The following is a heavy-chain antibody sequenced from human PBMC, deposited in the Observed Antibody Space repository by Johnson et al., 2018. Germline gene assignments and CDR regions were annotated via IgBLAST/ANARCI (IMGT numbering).Heavy chain of an antibody. CDR2: INSRGTT. Sequence: QVQLQESGPGLVKPSETLSLTCTVSGGSISPYYWSWIRQPPGKGLEWIGYINSRGTTNYNPSVESRLTILVDTSKNQISLKLRSVTAADTAVYYGVREAYCPNSVCQYNGMDVWGQGTMVTVSS. J-gene: IGHJ6*02. V-gene: IGHV4-59*01. D-gene: IGHD2-8*01. CDR3: VREAYCPNSVCQYNGMDV. CDR1: GGSISPYY.